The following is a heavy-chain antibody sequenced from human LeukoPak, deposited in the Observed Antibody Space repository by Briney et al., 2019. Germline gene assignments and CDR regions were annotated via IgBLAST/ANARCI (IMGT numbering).Heavy chain of an antibody. V-gene: IGHV4-39*01. Sequence: SETLSLTCAVSGDSISNTLYYWGWIRQPPGKGLEWIGSILYTGITSYSPSLKSRVTMSVDTSKSQFSLNVRSVSAADTAVYYCARSPVRARYYFDFWGQGILVTVFS. CDR3: ARSPVRARYYFDF. D-gene: IGHD1-1*01. CDR1: GDSISNTLYY. J-gene: IGHJ4*02. CDR2: ILYTGIT.